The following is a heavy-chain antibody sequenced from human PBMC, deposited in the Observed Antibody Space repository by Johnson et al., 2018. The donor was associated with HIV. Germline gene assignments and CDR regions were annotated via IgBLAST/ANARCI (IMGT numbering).Heavy chain of an antibody. CDR3: AKGSAGYSSSRGAFDI. Sequence: VQLVESGGGVVQPGRSLRLSCAASGFTFSSYGMHWVRQAPGKGLEWVAVISYDGSNKYYADSVKGRFTISRDNSKNTLYLQMNSLRAEDTAVYYCAKGSAGYSSSRGAFDIWGQGTMVTVSS. D-gene: IGHD6-13*01. J-gene: IGHJ3*02. CDR1: GFTFSSYG. V-gene: IGHV3-30*18. CDR2: ISYDGSNK.